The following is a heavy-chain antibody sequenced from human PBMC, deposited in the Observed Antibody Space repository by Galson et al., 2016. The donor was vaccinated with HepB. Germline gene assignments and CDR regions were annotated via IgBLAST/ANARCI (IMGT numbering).Heavy chain of an antibody. CDR3: AARYGEFLMVFDY. V-gene: IGHV3-53*01. CDR1: GFSVSNNY. J-gene: IGHJ4*02. Sequence: SLRLSCAPSGFSVSNNYMNWVRQAPGKGLEWVSVIYSGDYTSYADSVKGRFTISRDISKNTLYLQMNSLRVEDTAVYYCAARYGEFLMVFDYWGQGTLVTVSS. CDR2: IYSGDYT. D-gene: IGHD3-10*01.